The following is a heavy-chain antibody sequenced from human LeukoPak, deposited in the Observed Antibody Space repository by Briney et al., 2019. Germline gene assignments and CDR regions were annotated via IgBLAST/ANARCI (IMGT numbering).Heavy chain of an antibody. V-gene: IGHV3-33*01. J-gene: IGHJ6*02. D-gene: IGHD5-12*01. CDR3: ARERGYSGRYYGMDV. CDR2: IWYDGSNK. Sequence: PGGSLGLSCAASGFTFSSYGMHWVRQAPGKGLEWVAVIWYDGSNKYYADSVKGRFTISRDNSKNTPYLQMNSLRAEDTAVYYCARERGYSGRYYGMDVWGQGTTVTVSS. CDR1: GFTFSSYG.